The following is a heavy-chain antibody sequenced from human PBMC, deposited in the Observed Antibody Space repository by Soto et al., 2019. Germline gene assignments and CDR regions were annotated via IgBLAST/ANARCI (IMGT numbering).Heavy chain of an antibody. Sequence: SETLSLTCTVSGGSISSYYWGWIRQPPGKGLEWIGYVYNSGRTNYNPSLKSRVNISVDTSKNQFSLKMTSVTAADTAVYYCARRQCTRSSCFPFDYWGQGALVTVSS. J-gene: IGHJ4*02. CDR3: ARRQCTRSSCFPFDY. CDR1: GGSISSYY. V-gene: IGHV4-59*08. CDR2: VYNSGRT. D-gene: IGHD2-2*01.